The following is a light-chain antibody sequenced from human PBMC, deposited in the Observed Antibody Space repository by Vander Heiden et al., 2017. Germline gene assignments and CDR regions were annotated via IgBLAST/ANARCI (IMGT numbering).Light chain of an antibody. CDR2: AAS. CDR1: QSISSY. Sequence: IHMSHSPSSLSASVGDRVTITCRASQSISSYLNWYQQKPGKAPKLLIYAASSLQSGVPSRFSGSGSGTDFTLTISSLQPEDFATYYCQQSYSTPPDTFGQGTKLEIK. J-gene: IGKJ2*01. V-gene: IGKV1-39*01. CDR3: QQSYSTPPDT.